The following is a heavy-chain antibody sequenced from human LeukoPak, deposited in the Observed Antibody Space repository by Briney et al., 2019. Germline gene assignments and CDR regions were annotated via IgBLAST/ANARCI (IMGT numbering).Heavy chain of an antibody. Sequence: SETLSHTCTVSGGSISSYYWSWIRQPPGKGLEWIGYIYYSGSTNYNPSLKSRVTISVDTSKNQFSLKLSSVTAADTAVYYCASLTLDYAFDYWGQGTLVTVSS. CDR3: ASLTLDYAFDY. D-gene: IGHD4-17*01. V-gene: IGHV4-59*01. J-gene: IGHJ4*02. CDR1: GGSISSYY. CDR2: IYYSGST.